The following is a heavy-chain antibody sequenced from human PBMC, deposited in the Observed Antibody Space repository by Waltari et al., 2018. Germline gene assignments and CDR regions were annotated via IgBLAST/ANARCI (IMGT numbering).Heavy chain of an antibody. V-gene: IGHV1-8*02. D-gene: IGHD3-3*01. CDR2: VNPNSGAT. CDR3: ARGRDVFANFDYNWFDP. Sequence: QVQLVQSGAEVFRPGTAVTVSCQDSGYTFLNYEINWVRQAAGQGLEWMGWVNPNSGATAYAQKFQGRITMTWDTSISTAYMELSNLRSDDTAVLYCARGRDVFANFDYNWFDPWGQGTLVTVSS. CDR1: GYTFLNYE. J-gene: IGHJ5*02.